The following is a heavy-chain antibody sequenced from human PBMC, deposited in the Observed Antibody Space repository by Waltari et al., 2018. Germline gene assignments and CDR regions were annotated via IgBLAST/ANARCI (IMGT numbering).Heavy chain of an antibody. J-gene: IGHJ4*02. V-gene: IGHV3-66*01. Sequence: EVQLVESGGGLVQPGGSLRLSCAASGFTVSSNYMSWVRQAPGKGLEWVSVIDSGGSTYYADSVKGRFTISRDNSKNTLYLQMNSLRAEDTAVYYCARVRASGWSYYFDYWGQGTLVTVSS. CDR1: GFTVSSNY. CDR2: IDSGGST. CDR3: ARVRASGWSYYFDY. D-gene: IGHD6-19*01.